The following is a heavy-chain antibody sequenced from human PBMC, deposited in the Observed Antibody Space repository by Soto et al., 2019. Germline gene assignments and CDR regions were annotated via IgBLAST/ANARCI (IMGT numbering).Heavy chain of an antibody. J-gene: IGHJ4*02. CDR2: INHSGST. Sequence: PSETLSLTCAVYGGSFSGYCWSWIRQPPGKGLEWIGEINHSGSTNYNPSLKSRVTISVDTSKNQFSLKLSSVTAADTAVYYCARGLDMVRGNFDYWGQGTLVTVSS. CDR3: ARGLDMVRGNFDY. CDR1: GGSFSGYC. D-gene: IGHD3-10*01. V-gene: IGHV4-34*01.